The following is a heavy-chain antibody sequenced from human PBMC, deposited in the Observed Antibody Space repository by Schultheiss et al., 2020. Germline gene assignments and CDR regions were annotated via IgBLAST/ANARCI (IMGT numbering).Heavy chain of an antibody. V-gene: IGHV4-39*07. CDR2: INHSGST. Sequence: SETLSLTCTVSGGSISSSSYYCSWIRQPPGKGLEWIGEINHSGSTSYSPSLKNRVTISIDTSKNQFSLKLSSVTAADTAVYYCARVRSGYNYYYYYYMDVWGKGTTVTVSS. J-gene: IGHJ6*03. CDR1: GGSISSSSYY. D-gene: IGHD3-3*01. CDR3: ARVRSGYNYYYYYYMDV.